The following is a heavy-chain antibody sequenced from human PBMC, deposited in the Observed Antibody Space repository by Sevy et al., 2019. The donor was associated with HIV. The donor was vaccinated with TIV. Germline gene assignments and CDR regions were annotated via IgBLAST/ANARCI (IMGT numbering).Heavy chain of an antibody. Sequence: ASVKVSCKASGYTFTGYYMHWVRQAPGQGLEWMGWINPTSGGTNYAQKFQGRVTMTRDTSITTAYMELSRLRCDDTAVYYCAREGRYCSGGSCHHYYGMDVWGQGTTVTVSS. J-gene: IGHJ6*02. CDR2: INPTSGGT. CDR3: AREGRYCSGGSCHHYYGMDV. CDR1: GYTFTGYY. D-gene: IGHD2-15*01. V-gene: IGHV1-2*02.